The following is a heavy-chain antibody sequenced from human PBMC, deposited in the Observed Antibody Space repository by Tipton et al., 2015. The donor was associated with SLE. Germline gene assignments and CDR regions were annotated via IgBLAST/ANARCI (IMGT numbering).Heavy chain of an antibody. CDR1: GGSISSSSYY. J-gene: IGHJ2*01. V-gene: IGHV4-39*07. D-gene: IGHD2-15*01. Sequence: TLSLTCTVSGGSISSSSYYWGWIRQPPGKGLEWIGSIYYSGSTYYNPSLKSRVTISVDTSKNQFSLKLSSVTAADTAVYYCARVVVVVAATSPSGWYFDLWGRGTLVTVSS. CDR2: IYYSGST. CDR3: ARVVVVVAATSPSGWYFDL.